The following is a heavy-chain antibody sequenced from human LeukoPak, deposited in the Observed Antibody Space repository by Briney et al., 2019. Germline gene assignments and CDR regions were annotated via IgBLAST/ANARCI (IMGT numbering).Heavy chain of an antibody. CDR3: ARQRGDYGYAFDI. D-gene: IGHD4-17*01. J-gene: IGHJ3*02. Sequence: SETLSLTCTVSGGSISSGTYYWSWIRQPAGKGLEWIGRIYTSGSTNYNPSLKSRVTISVDTSKNQFSLKLSSVTAADTAVYYCARQRGDYGYAFDIWGQGTMVTVSS. CDR1: GGSISSGTYY. V-gene: IGHV4-61*02. CDR2: IYTSGST.